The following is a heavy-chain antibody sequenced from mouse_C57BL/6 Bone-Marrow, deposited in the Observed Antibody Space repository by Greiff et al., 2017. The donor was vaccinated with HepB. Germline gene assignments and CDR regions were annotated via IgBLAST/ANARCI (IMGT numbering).Heavy chain of an antibody. CDR1: GFTFSSYA. V-gene: IGHV5-4*01. J-gene: IGHJ1*03. CDR2: ISDGGSYT. CDR3: EGDHRVDWYFDV. Sequence: EVNLEEPGGGLVKPGGSLKLSCAASGFTFSSYAMTWVRQTPEKRLEWVATISDGGSYTYYPDNVKGRFTVSRDNAKNNLYLQMSHLKSEDTAMYYCEGDHRVDWYFDVWGTGTAVTVSA.